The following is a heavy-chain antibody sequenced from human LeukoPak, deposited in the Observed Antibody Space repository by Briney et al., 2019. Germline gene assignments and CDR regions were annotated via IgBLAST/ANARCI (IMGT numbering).Heavy chain of an antibody. V-gene: IGHV4-4*07. CDR1: GGSIRSYY. Sequence: SSETLSLTCTVSGGSIRSYYWSWIRQPAGKGLEWIGRIYTSGSTNYNPSLKSRVTMSVDTSKNQFSLKLSSVTAADTAVYYCARGRCSGGSCYSVENWFDPWGQGTLVTVSS. CDR2: IYTSGST. D-gene: IGHD2-15*01. CDR3: ARGRCSGGSCYSVENWFDP. J-gene: IGHJ5*02.